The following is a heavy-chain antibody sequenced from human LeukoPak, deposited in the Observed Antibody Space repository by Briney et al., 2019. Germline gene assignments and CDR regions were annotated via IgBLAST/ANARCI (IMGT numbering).Heavy chain of an antibody. CDR3: ARAIGARWELLGAFDF. J-gene: IGHJ3*01. CDR1: GFTFSSYW. CDR2: IKQDGSEK. V-gene: IGHV3-7*01. Sequence: GGSLRLSCAASGFTFSSYWMSWVRQAPGKGLEWVANIKQDGSEKYYVDSVKGRFTISRDNAKNSLYLQMNSLRAEDTAVYYCARAIGARWELLGAFDFWGQGTMATVSS. D-gene: IGHD1-26*01.